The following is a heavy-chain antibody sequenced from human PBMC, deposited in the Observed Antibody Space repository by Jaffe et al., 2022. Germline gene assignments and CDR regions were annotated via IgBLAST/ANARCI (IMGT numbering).Heavy chain of an antibody. CDR1: GFTFSSYG. CDR3: AKDLSFDY. D-gene: IGHD3-16*01. CDR2: ISYDGSNK. J-gene: IGHJ4*02. Sequence: QVQLVESGGGVVQPGRSLRLSCAASGFTFSSYGMHWVRQAPGKGLEWVAVISYDGSNKYYADSVKGRFTISRDNSKNTLYLQMNSLRAEDTAVYYCAKDLSFDYWGQGTLVTVSS. V-gene: IGHV3-30*18.